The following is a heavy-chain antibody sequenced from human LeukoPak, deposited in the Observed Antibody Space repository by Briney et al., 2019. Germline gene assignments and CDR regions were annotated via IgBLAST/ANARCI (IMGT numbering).Heavy chain of an antibody. CDR3: ATAGGSGSYYNPYYYYGMDV. Sequence: ASVKVSCKVSGYTLTELSMHWVRQARGKGLEGMGGFDSEDGETIYAQKFQGRVTMTEDTSTDTAYMELSSLRSEDTAVYYCATAGGSGSYYNPYYYYGMDVWGQGTTVTVSS. CDR2: FDSEDGET. CDR1: GYTLTELS. J-gene: IGHJ6*02. D-gene: IGHD3-10*01. V-gene: IGHV1-24*01.